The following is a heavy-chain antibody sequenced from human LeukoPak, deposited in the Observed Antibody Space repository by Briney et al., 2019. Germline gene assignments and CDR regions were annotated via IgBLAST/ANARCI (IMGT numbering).Heavy chain of an antibody. D-gene: IGHD3-10*01. Sequence: GGSLRLSCAASGFTVSSNYMNWVRQAPGKGLEWVSSISGSGLNTYYADSVKGRFTISRDKSKNTLYLQMNSLRAEDTAVYYCAKGVTLVISLQFFDYWGQGTLITVSS. CDR2: ISGSGLNT. J-gene: IGHJ4*02. V-gene: IGHV3-23*01. CDR1: GFTVSSNY. CDR3: AKGVTLVISLQFFDY.